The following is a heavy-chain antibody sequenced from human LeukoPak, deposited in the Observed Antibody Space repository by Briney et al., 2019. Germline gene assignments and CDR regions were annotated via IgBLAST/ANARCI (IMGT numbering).Heavy chain of an antibody. Sequence: ASVKVSCKASGYTFTGYYMHWVRQAPGQGLEWMGWINPNSGGTNYAQKFQGRVTMTRDTSISTAYMELSRLRSDDTAVYYCAREYVVATISFGIWFDPWGQGTLVTVSS. V-gene: IGHV1-2*02. J-gene: IGHJ5*02. CDR1: GYTFTGYY. CDR3: AREYVVATISFGIWFDP. CDR2: INPNSGGT. D-gene: IGHD5-12*01.